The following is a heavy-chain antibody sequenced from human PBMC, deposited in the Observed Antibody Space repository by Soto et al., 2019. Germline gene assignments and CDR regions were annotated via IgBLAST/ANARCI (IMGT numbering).Heavy chain of an antibody. D-gene: IGHD6-19*01. J-gene: IGHJ3*02. CDR2: ISAYNGNT. V-gene: IGHV1-18*01. CDR1: GYTFTSYG. Sequence: ASVKVSCKASGYTFTSYGISWVRQAPGQGLEWMGWISAYNGNTNYAQKLQGRVTMTTDTSTSTAYMELRSLRSDDTAVYYCARDMEDIAVAGGGAFDIWGQGTMVTVSS. CDR3: ARDMEDIAVAGGGAFDI.